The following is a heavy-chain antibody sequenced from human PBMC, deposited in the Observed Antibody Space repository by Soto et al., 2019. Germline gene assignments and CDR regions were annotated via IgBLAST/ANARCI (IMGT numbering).Heavy chain of an antibody. CDR2: ISSSGSTI. CDR3: ARDDYYDSSGSRAFDI. V-gene: IGHV3-48*03. CDR1: GFTFSSYE. D-gene: IGHD3-22*01. Sequence: GGSLRLSWADSGFTFSSYEMNWVRQAPGKGLEWVSYISSSGSTIYYADSVKGRFTISRDNAKHSLYLQMNSLRAEDTAVYYCARDDYYDSSGSRAFDIWGQGTMVTVSS. J-gene: IGHJ3*02.